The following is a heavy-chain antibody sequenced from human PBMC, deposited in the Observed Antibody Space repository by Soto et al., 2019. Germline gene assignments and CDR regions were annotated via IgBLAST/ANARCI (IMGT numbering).Heavy chain of an antibody. J-gene: IGHJ4*02. V-gene: IGHV3-23*01. CDR3: AKDISGYDLTGIFDY. CDR1: GFTFSTYS. D-gene: IGHD5-12*01. CDR2: ISNSGGST. Sequence: EVQLLESGGGLVQSGGSLRLSCAASGFTFSTYSMNWVRQAPGKGLEWVSVISNSGGSTDYTDSVKGRFTISRDNSKNTLYLQMNSLRAEDTAVYYCAKDISGYDLTGIFDYWGQGTLVTVSS.